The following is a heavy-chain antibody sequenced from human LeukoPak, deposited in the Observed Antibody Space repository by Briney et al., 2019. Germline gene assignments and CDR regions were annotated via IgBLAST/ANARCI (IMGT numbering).Heavy chain of an antibody. V-gene: IGHV3-30-3*01. J-gene: IGHJ4*02. CDR1: GFTFSSYA. D-gene: IGHD1-26*01. Sequence: PGGSLRLSCAASGFTFSSYAMHWVRRAPGKGLEWVAVISYDGSNKYYADSVKGRFTISRDNPKNTLYLQMNSLRAEDTAVYYCARTRSFRAWELLDFYFDYWGQGTLVTVSS. CDR2: ISYDGSNK. CDR3: ARTRSFRAWELLDFYFDY.